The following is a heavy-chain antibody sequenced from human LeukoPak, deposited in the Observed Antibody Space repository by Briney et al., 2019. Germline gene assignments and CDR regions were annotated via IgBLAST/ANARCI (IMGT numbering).Heavy chain of an antibody. CDR3: ARDTFYSTGAYGLDV. CDR1: GFTFSSYA. Sequence: GGSLRLSCAASGFTFSSYAMSWVRQAPGKGLEWVSAISGSGGSTYYADSVKGRFTISRDNSKNTLYLQMNSLRAEDTAVYYCARDTFYSTGAYGLDVWGQGTTVTVSS. CDR2: ISGSGGST. J-gene: IGHJ6*02. D-gene: IGHD2-8*02. V-gene: IGHV3-23*01.